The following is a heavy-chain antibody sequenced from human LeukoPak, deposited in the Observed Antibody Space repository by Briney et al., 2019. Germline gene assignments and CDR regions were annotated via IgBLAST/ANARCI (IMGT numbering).Heavy chain of an antibody. CDR1: GFTFSSYA. D-gene: IGHD3-22*01. Sequence: GGSLRLSCAASGFTFSSYAMSWVRQAPGKGLEWVSAISGSGGSTYYADSVKGRFTISRDNSKNTLYLQMNSLRAEDTAVYYCAKDITMIVVVIKAFDYWGQGTLVTVSS. J-gene: IGHJ4*02. CDR3: AKDITMIVVVIKAFDY. V-gene: IGHV3-23*01. CDR2: ISGSGGST.